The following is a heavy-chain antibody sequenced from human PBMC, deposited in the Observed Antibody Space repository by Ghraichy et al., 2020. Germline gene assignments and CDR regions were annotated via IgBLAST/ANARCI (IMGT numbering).Heavy chain of an antibody. V-gene: IGHV4-34*01. CDR1: GVSFSGYY. CDR2: INHSGIT. J-gene: IGHJ6*02. Sequence: SETLSLTCAVYGVSFSGYYWSWIRQPPGKGLEWIGEINHSGITNYNPSLKSRVTISLDTSKSQFSLKLSSVTAADTALYYCARGIRFGFGMDVWGQGTTVTVSS. CDR3: ARGIRFGFGMDV. D-gene: IGHD3-3*01.